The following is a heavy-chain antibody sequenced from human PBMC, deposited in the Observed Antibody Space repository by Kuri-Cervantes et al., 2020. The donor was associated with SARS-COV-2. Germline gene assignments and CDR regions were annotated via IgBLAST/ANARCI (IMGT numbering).Heavy chain of an antibody. D-gene: IGHD6-13*01. V-gene: IGHV3-23*01. CDR3: ANTAISSSWYYYYGMDV. CDR2: ISGSGGST. Sequence: GESLKISCAASGFTFSGHWIHWVRQAPGKGLEWVSAISGSGGSTYYADSVKGRFTISRDNSKNTLYLQMNSLRAEDTAVYYCANTAISSSWYYYYGMDVWGQGTTVTVSS. J-gene: IGHJ6*02. CDR1: GFTFSGHW.